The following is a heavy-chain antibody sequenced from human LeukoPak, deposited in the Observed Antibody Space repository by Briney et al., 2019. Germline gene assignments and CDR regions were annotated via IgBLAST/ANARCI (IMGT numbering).Heavy chain of an antibody. CDR1: GFTFSSYW. D-gene: IGHD6-13*01. CDR3: ARDLSSSWPLNDAFDI. CDR2: IKQDGSEK. V-gene: IGHV3-7*01. J-gene: IGHJ3*02. Sequence: GGSLRLSCAASGFTFSSYWMSWVRQAPGKGLEWVANIKQDGSEKYYVDSVKGRFTISRDNAKNSLYLQMNSLRAEDTAVYYCARDLSSSWPLNDAFDIWGQGTMVTVSS.